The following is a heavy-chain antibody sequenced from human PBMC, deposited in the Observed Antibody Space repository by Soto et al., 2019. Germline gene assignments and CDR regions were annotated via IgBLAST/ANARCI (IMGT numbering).Heavy chain of an antibody. D-gene: IGHD5-18*01. Sequence: GGSLRLSCAASGFTFSSYGMHWVRQAPGKGLEWVAVISYDGSNKYYADSVKGRFTVSRDNSKNTLYLQMNSLRAEDTAVYYCAKDTGADSYGSSWFDPWGQGXLVTVSS. J-gene: IGHJ5*02. V-gene: IGHV3-30*18. CDR1: GFTFSSYG. CDR2: ISYDGSNK. CDR3: AKDTGADSYGSSWFDP.